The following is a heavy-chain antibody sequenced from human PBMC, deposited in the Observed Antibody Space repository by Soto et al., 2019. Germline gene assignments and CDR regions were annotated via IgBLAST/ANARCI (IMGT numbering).Heavy chain of an antibody. D-gene: IGHD2-15*01. V-gene: IGHV1-69*01. CDR2: IIPIFGTA. J-gene: IGHJ6*02. CDR3: ARVVVAATSLYYYDGMDV. Sequence: QVQLVQSGAEVKKPGSSVQVSCKASGGTFSSYAISWVRQAPGQGLEWLGGIIPIFGTANYAQKFQGRVTITTDESTSTAYMELSSRRYEDTAVYYWARVVVAATSLYYYDGMDVWCQGTTVTVSS. CDR1: GGTFSSYA.